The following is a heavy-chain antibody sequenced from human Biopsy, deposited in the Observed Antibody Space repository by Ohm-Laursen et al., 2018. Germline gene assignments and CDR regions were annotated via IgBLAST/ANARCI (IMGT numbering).Heavy chain of an antibody. CDR1: GGPLNSYY. CDR3: ARGGFGLDGYNSP. D-gene: IGHD5-24*01. Sequence: SDTLSLTCIVSGGPLNSYYWSWIRQPPGKGLEWIGYIYYSGIAANYNPSLKGRVTISVDTSKHQFSLRLTSATAAGTAVYYCARGGFGLDGYNSPWGRGTLVIVSS. CDR2: IYYSGIA. J-gene: IGHJ5*02. V-gene: IGHV4-59*07.